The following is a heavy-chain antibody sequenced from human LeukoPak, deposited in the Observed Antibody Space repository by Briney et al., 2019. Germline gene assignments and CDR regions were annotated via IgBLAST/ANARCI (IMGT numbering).Heavy chain of an antibody. V-gene: IGHV3-23*01. Sequence: GGSQRLSCAVSGFTFSDYAMSWVRQAPGKGLEWVSAISGNSASTYYADSVKGRFTISRDNSKNTLYLQMNSLRAEDTAIYYCAKDHTSPHYHDSSGYLRHRYFDYWGQGTLVTVSS. CDR2: ISGNSAST. CDR1: GFTFSDYA. J-gene: IGHJ4*02. CDR3: AKDHTSPHYHDSSGYLRHRYFDY. D-gene: IGHD3-22*01.